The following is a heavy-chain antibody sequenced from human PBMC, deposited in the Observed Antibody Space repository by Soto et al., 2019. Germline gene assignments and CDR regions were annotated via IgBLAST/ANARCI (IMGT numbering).Heavy chain of an antibody. J-gene: IGHJ4*02. Sequence: QVQLVQSGAEVKKPGASVKLSCKASGYTFTNYYIHWVRQAPGQGLEWMAIINPNGGSTNYAQKFQGRGTLTRDTSTSTVYMDLSSLKSEDTAVYYCGRGLAAGDYWGQGTLVTVSS. D-gene: IGHD6-13*01. V-gene: IGHV1-46*01. CDR2: INPNGGST. CDR3: GRGLAAGDY. CDR1: GYTFTNYY.